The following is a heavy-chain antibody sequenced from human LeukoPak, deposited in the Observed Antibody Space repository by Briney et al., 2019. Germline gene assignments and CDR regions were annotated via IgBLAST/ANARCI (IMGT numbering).Heavy chain of an antibody. J-gene: IGHJ4*02. CDR2: IYYSGST. V-gene: IGHV4-59*01. CDR1: GGSISSYY. D-gene: IGHD6-13*01. Sequence: PSETLSLTCTVSGGSISSYYWSWIRQPPGKGLEWIAYIYYSGSTNYNPSLKSRVTISVDTSKNQFSLKLSSVTAADTAVYYCARGRRWAAAGSPFDYWGQGTLVTVSS. CDR3: ARGRRWAAAGSPFDY.